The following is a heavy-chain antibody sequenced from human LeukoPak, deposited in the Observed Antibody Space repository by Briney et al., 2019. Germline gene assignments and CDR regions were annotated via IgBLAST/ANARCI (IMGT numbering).Heavy chain of an antibody. Sequence: GGSLRLSCAASGFTFSSYAMNWVRQAPGKGLEWVSYISGSSRTIYYADSVKGRLTISRDNAKNSLYLQMNGLRDEDMAVYYCATSGGTLGPTNYFAYWGQGTLVTVSS. J-gene: IGHJ4*02. CDR2: ISGSSRTI. V-gene: IGHV3-48*02. D-gene: IGHD3-16*01. CDR1: GFTFSSYA. CDR3: ATSGGTLGPTNYFAY.